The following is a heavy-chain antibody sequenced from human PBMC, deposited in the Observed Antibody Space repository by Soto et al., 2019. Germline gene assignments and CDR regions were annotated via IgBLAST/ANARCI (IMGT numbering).Heavy chain of an antibody. CDR2: IYYSGST. J-gene: IGHJ4*02. CDR3: ARLDSSGWYPHFDY. Sequence: SETLSLTCTVSGGSISSYYWSWIRQPPGKGLEWIGYIYYSGSTNYNPSLKSRVTISVDTSKNQFSLKLSSVTAADTAVYYCARLDSSGWYPHFDYWGQGTLVTVSS. D-gene: IGHD6-19*01. V-gene: IGHV4-59*08. CDR1: GGSISSYY.